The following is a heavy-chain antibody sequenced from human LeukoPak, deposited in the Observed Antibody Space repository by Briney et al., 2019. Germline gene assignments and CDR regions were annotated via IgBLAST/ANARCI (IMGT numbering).Heavy chain of an antibody. V-gene: IGHV3-23*01. D-gene: IGHD6-13*01. J-gene: IGHJ4*02. CDR3: AKDTISSSWDY. CDR1: GFPFSSYA. Sequence: GGALRLSCAASGFPFSSYAMSWVRQAPGKGLEWVSAISGSGGSTYYADSVKGRFTISRDNSKNTLYLQMNSLRAEDTAVYYCAKDTISSSWDYWGQGTLVTVSS. CDR2: ISGSGGST.